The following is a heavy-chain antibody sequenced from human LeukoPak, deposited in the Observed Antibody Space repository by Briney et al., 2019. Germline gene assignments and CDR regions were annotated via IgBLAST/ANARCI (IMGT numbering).Heavy chain of an antibody. CDR3: VLGSYQLPFDY. CDR2: ISGSSSTI. Sequence: GGSLRLSCAASGFTFSSYGMNWVRQAPGKGLEWVSYISGSSSTIYYADSVKGRFTISRDNAKNSLYQQMNSLRAEDTAVYYCVLGSYQLPFDYWGQGTLVTVSS. J-gene: IGHJ4*02. D-gene: IGHD2-2*01. CDR1: GFTFSSYG. V-gene: IGHV3-48*01.